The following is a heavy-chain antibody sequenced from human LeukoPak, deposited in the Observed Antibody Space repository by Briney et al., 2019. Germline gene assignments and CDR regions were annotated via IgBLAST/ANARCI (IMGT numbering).Heavy chain of an antibody. J-gene: IGHJ3*02. CDR2: FDPEDGET. V-gene: IGHV1-24*01. D-gene: IGHD2-2*02. CDR3: ATSVVPAAIQLHGAFDI. CDR1: GYTLTELP. Sequence: ASVKVSCKVSGYTLTELPMHWVRQAPGKGLEWMGGFDPEDGETIYAQKFQGRVTMTEDTSTDTAYMELSSLRSEDTAVYYCATSVVPAAIQLHGAFDIWGQGTMVTVSS.